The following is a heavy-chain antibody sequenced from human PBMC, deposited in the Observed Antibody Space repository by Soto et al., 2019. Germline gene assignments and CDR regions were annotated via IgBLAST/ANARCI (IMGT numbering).Heavy chain of an antibody. CDR3: ARPWERAPSGGMDV. Sequence: SVKVSCKASGGTFSSYAISWVRQAPGQGLEWMGGIIPIFGTANYAQKFQGRVTITADESTSTAYMELSSLRSEDTAVYYCARPWERAPSGGMDVWGQGTTVTVSS. J-gene: IGHJ6*02. CDR2: IIPIFGTA. CDR1: GGTFSSYA. V-gene: IGHV1-69*13. D-gene: IGHD1-1*01.